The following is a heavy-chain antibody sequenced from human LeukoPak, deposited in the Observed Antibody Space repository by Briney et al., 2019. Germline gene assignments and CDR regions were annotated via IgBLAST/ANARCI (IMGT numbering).Heavy chain of an antibody. CDR2: IKSKTDGGTT. CDR3: TTGYIVVVPAAARYYMDV. V-gene: IGHV3-15*01. Sequence: GGSLRLSCAASGFTFSNAWMSWVRQAPGKGLEWVGRIKSKTDGGTTDYAAPVKGRFTISRDDSKNTLYLQMNSLKTEDTAVYYCTTGYIVVVPAAARYYMDVWGKGTTVTVSS. D-gene: IGHD2-2*01. J-gene: IGHJ6*03. CDR1: GFTFSNAW.